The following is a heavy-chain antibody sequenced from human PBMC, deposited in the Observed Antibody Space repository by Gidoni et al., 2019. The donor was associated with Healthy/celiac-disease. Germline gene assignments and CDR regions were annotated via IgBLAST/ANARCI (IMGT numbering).Heavy chain of an antibody. Sequence: QVQLQESGTGLVQPSGTLSLTCAVSGGSISSRNWWRWVRQPPGKGLEWIGAIYHGGSTNYNPSLNIRVTISVDKSTNQFSLKLSSVTAADAAVYYCARVGANYDILTPRFDPWGQGTLVTVSS. CDR3: ARVGANYDILTPRFDP. D-gene: IGHD3-9*01. J-gene: IGHJ5*02. CDR1: GGSISSRNW. CDR2: IYHGGST. V-gene: IGHV4-4*02.